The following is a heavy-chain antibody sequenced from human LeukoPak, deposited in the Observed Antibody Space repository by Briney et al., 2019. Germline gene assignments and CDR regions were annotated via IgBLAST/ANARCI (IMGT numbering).Heavy chain of an antibody. V-gene: IGHV4-4*02. CDR3: AKDPHTGIAPGY. Sequence: SGTLSLTCAASGDSITNRHRWSWVRQPPGKGLEWIGVIYLSGDTDYNPSLKSRVTISIDKSKNQFSLKLTSVTAADTAVYYCAKDPHTGIAPGYWGQGTLVTVSS. CDR1: GDSITNRHR. CDR2: IYLSGDT. J-gene: IGHJ4*02. D-gene: IGHD5-18*01.